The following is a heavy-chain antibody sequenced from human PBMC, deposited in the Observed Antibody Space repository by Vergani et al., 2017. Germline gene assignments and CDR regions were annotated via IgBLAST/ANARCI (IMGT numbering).Heavy chain of an antibody. D-gene: IGHD1-26*01. J-gene: IGHJ4*02. CDR1: GFTFSTYA. CDR2: ITGGGGST. Sequence: EVQLLESGGSLKQPGGSVRLSCAASGFTFSTYAMHWVRQAPGKGLEWVSAITGGGGSTYYAYSFKGRFIISIASSRDTLYLHMNSQRPEDTATYYCVRDAGSYENFFDSWGQGTLVTVSS. CDR3: VRDAGSYENFFDS. V-gene: IGHV3-23*01.